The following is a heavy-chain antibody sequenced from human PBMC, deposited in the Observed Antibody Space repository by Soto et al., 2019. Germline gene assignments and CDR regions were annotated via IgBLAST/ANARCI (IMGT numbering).Heavy chain of an antibody. CDR1: GDSIGSGNKY. CDR2: IFSSGTT. CDR3: AGAVSDFDVRRYRTSYFDQ. V-gene: IGHV4-30-4*02. D-gene: IGHD3-10*02. Sequence: SETLSLTCTVSGDSIGSGNKYWSWIRQAPGKGLEWIGYIFSSGTTYYNPSLKSRLTMSLDTSKNQFSLKLHSLTAADTAFYYCAGAVSDFDVRRYRTSYFDQWGHGILVTVSS. J-gene: IGHJ4*01.